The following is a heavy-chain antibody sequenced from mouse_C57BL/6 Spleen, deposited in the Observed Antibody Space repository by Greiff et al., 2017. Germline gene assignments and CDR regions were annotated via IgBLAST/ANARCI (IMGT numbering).Heavy chain of an antibody. CDR1: GFTFSSYA. V-gene: IGHV5-4*01. CDR3: ARDRADGYSSWFAY. D-gene: IGHD2-3*01. Sequence: EVQRVESGGGLVKPGGSLKLSCAASGFTFSSYAMSWVRQTPEKRLEWVATISDGGSYTYYPDNVKGRFTISRDNAKNNLYLQMSHLKSEDTAMYYCARDRADGYSSWFAYWGQGTLVTVSA. CDR2: ISDGGSYT. J-gene: IGHJ3*01.